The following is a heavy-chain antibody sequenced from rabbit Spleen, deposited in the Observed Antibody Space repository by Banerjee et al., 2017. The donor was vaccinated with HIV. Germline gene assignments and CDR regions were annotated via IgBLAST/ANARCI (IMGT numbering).Heavy chain of an antibody. CDR2: IDTNDGDT. V-gene: IGHV1S45*01. CDR1: GFSFSSNW. Sequence: LEESGGGLVKPGGTLTLTCTVSGFSFSSNWICWVRQAPGKGLEWIACIDTNDGDTDYASWAKGRFTISKTSSTTVTLQMTSLTGADTATYFCARDLAAWNSGSYAFNLWGPGTLVTVS. CDR3: ARDLAAWNSGSYAFNL. J-gene: IGHJ4*01. D-gene: IGHD1-1*01.